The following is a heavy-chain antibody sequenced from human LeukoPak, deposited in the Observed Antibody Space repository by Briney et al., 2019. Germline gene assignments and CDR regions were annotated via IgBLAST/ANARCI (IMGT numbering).Heavy chain of an antibody. CDR1: GFTFSSYG. CDR3: AKDGGGSVDY. J-gene: IGHJ4*02. CDR2: ISYDGSNK. V-gene: IGHV3-30*18. Sequence: PGGSLRLSCAASGFTFSSYGMHWVRQAPGKGLEWVAVISYDGSNKYYADSVKGRFTISRDNSKNTLYLQMNSLRAEDTAVYYCAKDGGGSVDYWGREPWSPSPQ. D-gene: IGHD2-15*01.